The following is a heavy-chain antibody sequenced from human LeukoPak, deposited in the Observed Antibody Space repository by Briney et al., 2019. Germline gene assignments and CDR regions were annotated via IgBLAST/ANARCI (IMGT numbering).Heavy chain of an antibody. V-gene: IGHV4-59*01. CDR2: IYYSGST. J-gene: IGHJ4*02. CDR1: GGSISSYY. CDR3: AREFSDSSGYYPL. D-gene: IGHD3-22*01. Sequence: SETLSLTCTVSGGSISSYYWSWIRQPPGKGLEWIGYIYYSGSTNYNPSLKSRVAISVDTSKNQFSLKLSSVTAADTAEYYCAREFSDSSGYYPLWGQGTLVTVSS.